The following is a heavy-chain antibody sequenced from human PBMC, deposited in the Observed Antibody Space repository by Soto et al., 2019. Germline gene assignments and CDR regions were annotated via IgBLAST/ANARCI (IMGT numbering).Heavy chain of an antibody. CDR1: GGSISSRRYY. V-gene: IGHV4-39*01. CDR2: IYYSGST. CDR3: ARQFSDRGYYYYGMDV. J-gene: IGHJ6*02. D-gene: IGHD2-15*01. Sequence: SETLPLTCTVSGGSISSRRYYWGWIRQPPGKGLEWIGSIYYSGSTYYNPSLKSRVTISVDTSKNQFSLKLSSVTAADTAVYYCARQFSDRGYYYYGMDVWGQGTTVTVSS.